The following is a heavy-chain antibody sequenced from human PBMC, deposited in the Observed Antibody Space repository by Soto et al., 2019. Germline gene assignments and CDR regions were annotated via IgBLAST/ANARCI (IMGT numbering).Heavy chain of an antibody. CDR3: AKGYCSSTSCYDAFGYYYYMDV. Sequence: GGSLRLSCAASGFTFSSYAMSWVRQAPGKGLEWVSAISGSGGSTYYADSVKGRFTISRDNSKNTLYLQMNSLRAEDTAVYYCAKGYCSSTSCYDAFGYYYYMDVWRKGTTVTVAS. D-gene: IGHD2-2*01. CDR2: ISGSGGST. CDR1: GFTFSSYA. J-gene: IGHJ6*03. V-gene: IGHV3-23*01.